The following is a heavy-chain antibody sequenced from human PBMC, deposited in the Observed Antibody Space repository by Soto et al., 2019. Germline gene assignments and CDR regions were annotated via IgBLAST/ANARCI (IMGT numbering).Heavy chain of an antibody. Sequence: NPXATLSLTCAVSGDSVSTSNWWGWARQPPGNGLEWIGEIYHGGTTNYNPSLKSRVTLSVDKSKNQFSLRLTSVTAADTAVYYCARSAGGNSFFEYWGQGTLVTVSS. CDR1: GDSVSTSNW. D-gene: IGHD1-1*01. J-gene: IGHJ4*02. CDR3: ARSAGGNSFFEY. CDR2: IYHGGTT. V-gene: IGHV4-4*02.